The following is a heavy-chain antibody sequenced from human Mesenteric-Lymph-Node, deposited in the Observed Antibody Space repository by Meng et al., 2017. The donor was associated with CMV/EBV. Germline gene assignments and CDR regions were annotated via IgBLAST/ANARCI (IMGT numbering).Heavy chain of an antibody. D-gene: IGHD6-19*01. J-gene: IGHJ5*02. V-gene: IGHV4-61*01. CDR3: ASRSSGWYPPYNWFDP. Sequence: SETLSLTCTVSGGSVSSGSYYWNWIRQPPGKGLEWIGYIYYSGSTNYNPSLKSRVTISVDTSKNQFSLKLSSVTAADTAVYYCASRSSGWYPPYNWFDPWGQGTLVTVSS. CDR2: IYYSGST. CDR1: GGSVSSGSYY.